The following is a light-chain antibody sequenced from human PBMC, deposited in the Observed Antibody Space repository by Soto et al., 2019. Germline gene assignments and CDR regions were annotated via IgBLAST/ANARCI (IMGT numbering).Light chain of an antibody. CDR3: QQNNSRPYT. CDR2: GAS. V-gene: IGKV3-15*01. J-gene: IGKJ2*01. CDR1: QSVSSY. Sequence: EIVMTQSPATLSLSPGERATLSCRASQSVSSYLAWYQQKPGQAPRLLIYGASTRATGIPARFSGSGSGTDFPLTISRLQYEDFAVYYCQQNNSRPYTFGQGTKLEIK.